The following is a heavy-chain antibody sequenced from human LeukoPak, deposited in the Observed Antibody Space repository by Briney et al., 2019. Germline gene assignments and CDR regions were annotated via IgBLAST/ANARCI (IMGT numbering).Heavy chain of an antibody. D-gene: IGHD4-17*01. CDR3: ARAGYGDYDSYYYGMDV. CDR2: INPNSGGT. J-gene: IGHJ6*02. Sequence: ASAKVSCKASGYTFTGYYMHWVRQAPGQGLEWMGWINPNSGGTNYAQKFQGRVTMTRDTSISTAYMELSRLRSDDTAVYYCARAGYGDYDSYYYGMDVWGQGTTVTVSS. V-gene: IGHV1-2*02. CDR1: GYTFTGYY.